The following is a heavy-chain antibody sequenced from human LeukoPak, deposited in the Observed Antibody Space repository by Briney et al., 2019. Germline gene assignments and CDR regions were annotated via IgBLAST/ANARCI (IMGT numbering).Heavy chain of an antibody. V-gene: IGHV1-46*01. Sequence: ASVKVSFKASGYTFTGYYMHWVRQAPGQGLEWMGIINPSGGSTSYAQKFQGRVTMTRDTSTSTVYMELSSLRSEDTAVYYCATAPVLLYYFDYWGQGTLVTVSS. CDR1: GYTFTGYY. D-gene: IGHD3-10*01. CDR3: ATAPVLLYYFDY. CDR2: INPSGGST. J-gene: IGHJ4*02.